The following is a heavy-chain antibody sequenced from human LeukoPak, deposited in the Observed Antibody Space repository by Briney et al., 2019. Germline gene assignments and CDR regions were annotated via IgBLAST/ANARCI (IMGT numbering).Heavy chain of an antibody. D-gene: IGHD3-10*01. CDR1: GGSISSYY. J-gene: IGHJ5*02. V-gene: IGHV4-59*08. CDR3: ARLFMGWFDP. Sequence: SETLSLTCTVSGGSISSYYWSWIRQPPGKGLEWIGYIFYTGTTNYNPSLKSRVTISVDTSKNQFSLKLSSVTAADTAVYYCARLFMGWFDPWGQGTLVTVSS. CDR2: IFYTGTT.